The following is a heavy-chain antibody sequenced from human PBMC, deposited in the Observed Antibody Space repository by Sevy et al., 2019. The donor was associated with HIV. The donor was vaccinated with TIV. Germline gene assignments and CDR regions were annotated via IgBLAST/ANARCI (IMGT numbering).Heavy chain of an antibody. J-gene: IGHJ4*02. CDR3: ARDKLLPFTVTMVWGALSYYFDS. CDR1: GFTFSSYG. Sequence: GGSLRLSCAASGFTFSSYGMHWVRQAPGKGLEWVAVIWYDGSSKYYADSVKGRFTVSRDNSKNTLYLQMNSLRAEDTAVYYCARDKLLPFTVTMVWGALSYYFDSWGQGTLVTVSS. V-gene: IGHV3-33*01. CDR2: IWYDGSSK. D-gene: IGHD3-10*01.